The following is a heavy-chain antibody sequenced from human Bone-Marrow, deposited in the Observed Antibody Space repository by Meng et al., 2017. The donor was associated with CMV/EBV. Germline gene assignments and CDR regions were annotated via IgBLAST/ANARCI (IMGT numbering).Heavy chain of an antibody. CDR3: ARGAGGVDITRAEPFDS. CDR1: GYSFSNYY. Sequence: ASVKVSCKAFGYSFSNYYIHWVRQAPGQGLEWMGIINPRGGNTVYAQKFQGRVSMTRDTSTSTMYMELRSLTSEDTAVYSCARGAGGVDITRAEPFDSWGQGPLVPVSS. J-gene: IGHJ4*02. D-gene: IGHD3-3*01. CDR2: INPRGGNT. V-gene: IGHV1-46*01.